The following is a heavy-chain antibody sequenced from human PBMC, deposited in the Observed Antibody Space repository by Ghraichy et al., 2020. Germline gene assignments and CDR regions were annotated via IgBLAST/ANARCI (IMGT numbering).Heavy chain of an antibody. CDR3: ARMHTIFGVVMGGLFDY. D-gene: IGHD3-3*01. J-gene: IGHJ4*02. CDR1: GYTFTSYY. CDR2: INPSGGST. Sequence: ASVKVSCKASGYTFTSYYMHWVRQAPGQGLEWMGIINPSGGSTSYAQKFQGRVTMTRDTSTSTVYMELSSLRSEDTAVYYCARMHTIFGVVMGGLFDYWGQGTLVTVSS. V-gene: IGHV1-46*01.